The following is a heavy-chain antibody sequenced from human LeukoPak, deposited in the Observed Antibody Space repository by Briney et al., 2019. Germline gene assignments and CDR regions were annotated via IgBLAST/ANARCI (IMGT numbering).Heavy chain of an antibody. D-gene: IGHD3-16*01. V-gene: IGHV3-74*01. J-gene: IGHJ6*03. CDR3: ARDAATVWVQYYYMDV. Sequence: AGGSLRLSCAASGFTFSSYWMHWVRQAPGKGLVWVSRINSDGSSTSYADSVKGRFTISRDNAKNTLYLQMNSLRAEDTAVYYCARDAATVWVQYYYMDVWGKGTTVTVSS. CDR1: GFTFSSYW. CDR2: INSDGSST.